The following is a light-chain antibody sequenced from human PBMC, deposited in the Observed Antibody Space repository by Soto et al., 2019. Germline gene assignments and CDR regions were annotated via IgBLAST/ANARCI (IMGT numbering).Light chain of an antibody. J-gene: IGKJ1*01. CDR1: QSVSNNY. CDR2: GAY. CDR3: QQYGSSGT. Sequence: EIVLTQSPGTLSLSPGERATLSWRASQSVSNNYLAWYQQKPGQAPRLLIYGAYNRATGIPDRFSGSGSGTDFTLTISRLEPEDFAVYYCQQYGSSGTFGQGTKVDIK. V-gene: IGKV3-20*01.